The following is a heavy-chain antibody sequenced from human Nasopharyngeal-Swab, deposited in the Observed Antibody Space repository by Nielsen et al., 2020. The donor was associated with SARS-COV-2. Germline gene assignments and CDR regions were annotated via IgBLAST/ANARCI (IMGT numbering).Heavy chain of an antibody. CDR2: ISIYNGHT. D-gene: IGHD3-10*01. J-gene: IGHJ5*02. Sequence: ASVKVSCKASGYTFTSYGITWVRQAPGQGLEWMGWISIYNGHTKYAQKLQGRVTMTTDTSTSTAYMELNSLRSDDTAVCYCARVSPPPYYYGSGSNWFDPWGQGTLVTVSS. V-gene: IGHV1-18*01. CDR3: ARVSPPPYYYGSGSNWFDP. CDR1: GYTFTSYG.